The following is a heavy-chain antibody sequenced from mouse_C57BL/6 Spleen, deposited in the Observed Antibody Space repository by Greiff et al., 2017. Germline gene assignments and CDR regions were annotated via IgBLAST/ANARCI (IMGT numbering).Heavy chain of an antibody. Sequence: DVHLVESEGGLVQPGSSMKLSCTASGFTFSDYYMAWVRQVPEKGLEWVANINYDGSSTYYLDSLKCRFIISIDNAKNILYLQMSSLKSEDTATYYCARDNYGYAMDYWGQGTSVTVSS. CDR2: INYDGSST. V-gene: IGHV5-16*01. CDR3: ARDNYGYAMDY. J-gene: IGHJ4*01. D-gene: IGHD1-1*01. CDR1: GFTFSDYY.